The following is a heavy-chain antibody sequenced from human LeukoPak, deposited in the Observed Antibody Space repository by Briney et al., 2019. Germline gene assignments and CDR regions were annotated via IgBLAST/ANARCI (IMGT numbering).Heavy chain of an antibody. D-gene: IGHD6-13*01. Sequence: PSETLSLTCTVSGDSFSSVTDYWAWIRQPPGKGLEWIASGDYSGGTYYNPSLKSRVTISVDTSKNEFSLNLNSVTAADTAVYYCARGYVSSNWYKEDAFDVWGQGTMVTVSS. J-gene: IGHJ3*01. CDR3: ARGYVSSNWYKEDAFDV. V-gene: IGHV4-39*07. CDR2: GDYSGGT. CDR1: GDSFSSVTDY.